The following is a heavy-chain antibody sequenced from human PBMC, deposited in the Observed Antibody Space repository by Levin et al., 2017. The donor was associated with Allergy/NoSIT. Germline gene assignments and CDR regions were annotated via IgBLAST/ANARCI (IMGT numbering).Heavy chain of an antibody. CDR2: ISSSSSYI. CDR3: ARGGDDYGDWDAFDI. Sequence: GGSLRLSCAASGFTFSSYSMNWVRQAPGKGLEWVSSISSSSSYIYYADSVKGRFTISRDNAKNSLYLQMNSLRAEDTAVYYCARGGDDYGDWDAFDIWGQGTMVTVSS. V-gene: IGHV3-21*01. J-gene: IGHJ3*02. D-gene: IGHD4-17*01. CDR1: GFTFSSYS.